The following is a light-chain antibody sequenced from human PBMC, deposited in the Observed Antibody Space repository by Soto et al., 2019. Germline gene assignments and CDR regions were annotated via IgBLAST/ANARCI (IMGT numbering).Light chain of an antibody. V-gene: IGKV3-11*01. Sequence: EIVLTQSPATLSLSPGERVTLSCRASQSVGSKLAWFQQKPGQAPRLLIYDASNRATGIPARFSGSGSGTDFTVTVSSLEPEDFALYYCQQYGSSPITFGQGTRLEIK. CDR1: QSVGSK. CDR3: QQYGSSPIT. J-gene: IGKJ5*01. CDR2: DAS.